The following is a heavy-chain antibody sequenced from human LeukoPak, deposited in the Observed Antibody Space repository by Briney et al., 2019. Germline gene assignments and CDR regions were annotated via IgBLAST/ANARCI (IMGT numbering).Heavy chain of an antibody. CDR2: ISYDGNNK. V-gene: IGHV3-30-3*01. J-gene: IGHJ2*01. CDR3: ARDAYNEEDWYFDL. Sequence: GGSLRLSCAASGFTFSSYDMHWVRQAPGKGLEWVAVISYDGNNKYYADSVKGRFTISRDNSEKTLNLQMNSLRAEDTAVYYCARDAYNEEDWYFDLWGRGILVTVSS. CDR1: GFTFSSYD. D-gene: IGHD5-24*01.